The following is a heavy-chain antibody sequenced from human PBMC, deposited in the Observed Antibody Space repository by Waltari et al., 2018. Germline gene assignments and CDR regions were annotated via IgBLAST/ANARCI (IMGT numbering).Heavy chain of an antibody. CDR3: VKYSGFDYFFDY. Sequence: QMQLVESGGGVVQPGRSLRLPCAASGFSLSNCNMHWVRQAPGQGLEWVAGISNDGSNKDYADSVKSRFTVSRENSKNTLYLQINSLRDDDTAVYYCVKYSGFDYFFDYWGQGTLVTVSS. CDR2: ISNDGSNK. J-gene: IGHJ4*02. V-gene: IGHV3-30*18. CDR1: GFSLSNCN. D-gene: IGHD5-12*01.